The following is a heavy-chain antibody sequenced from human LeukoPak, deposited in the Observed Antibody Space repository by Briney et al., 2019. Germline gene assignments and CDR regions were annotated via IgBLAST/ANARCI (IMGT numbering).Heavy chain of an antibody. V-gene: IGHV4-38-2*02. J-gene: IGHJ5*02. Sequence: SETLSLTRTVSGYSISSGYYWGWIRQPPGKGLEWIGSIYHSGSTYYNPSLKSRVTISVDTSKNQFSLKLSSVTAADTAVYYCASQPPNWFDPWGQGTLVTVSS. CDR3: ASQPPNWFDP. CDR1: GYSISSGYY. CDR2: IYHSGST.